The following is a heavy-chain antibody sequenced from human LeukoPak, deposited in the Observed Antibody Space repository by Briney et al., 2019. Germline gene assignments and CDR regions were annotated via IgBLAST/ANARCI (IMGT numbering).Heavy chain of an antibody. V-gene: IGHV4-39*01. CDR3: ARLGLQATWFDP. CDR1: GGSISSSDYY. Sequence: KPSETLSLTCTVSGGSISSSDYYWGWIRQPPGKGLEWIGRIFYSGSTYYNPSLKSRVTISVDTSKDQFSLKVYSVTAADTAVYYCARLGLQATWFDPWGQGTLVTVSS. J-gene: IGHJ5*02. D-gene: IGHD4-11*01. CDR2: IFYSGST.